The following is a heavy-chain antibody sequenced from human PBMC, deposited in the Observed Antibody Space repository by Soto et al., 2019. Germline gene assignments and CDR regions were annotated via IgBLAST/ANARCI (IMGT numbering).Heavy chain of an antibody. D-gene: IGHD6-19*01. V-gene: IGHV1-46*01. CDR3: ARDREQWMARYYFEY. J-gene: IGHJ4*02. CDR2: INPSGGST. CDR1: GYTFTSYY. Sequence: ASVKVSCKASGYTFTSYYMHWVRQAPGQGLEWMGIINPSGGSTSYAQKFQGRVTMTRDTSTSTVYMELSSLRSEDTAVYYCARDREQWMARYYFEYWGQGTLVTVSS.